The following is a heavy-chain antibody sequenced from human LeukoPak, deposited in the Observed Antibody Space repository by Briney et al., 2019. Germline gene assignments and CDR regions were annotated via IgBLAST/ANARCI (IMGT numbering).Heavy chain of an antibody. CDR1: GFIFSSYA. V-gene: IGHV3-23*01. Sequence: GGSLRLSCAASGFIFSSYAMNWVRQAPGKGLEWVSVTSGGDSSTFYADSVKGRFIISRDNSKNTLYLQMSSLSAEDTAVYYCAKGYSSSSNWFDPWGQGTLVTVSS. CDR2: TSGGDSST. J-gene: IGHJ5*02. CDR3: AKGYSSSSNWFDP. D-gene: IGHD6-13*01.